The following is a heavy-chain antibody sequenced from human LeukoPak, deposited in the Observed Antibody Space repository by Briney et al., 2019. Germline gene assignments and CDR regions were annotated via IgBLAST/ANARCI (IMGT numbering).Heavy chain of an antibody. D-gene: IGHD2-2*01. V-gene: IGHV1-69*13. Sequence: SVKVSCRASGGTFSSYAISWVRQAPGPGLEWMGGIIPIFGTANYAQKFQGRVTITADESTSTAYMELSSLRSEDTAVYYCASSYCSSTSCQRAFDYWGQGTLVTVSS. CDR1: GGTFSSYA. CDR3: ASSYCSSTSCQRAFDY. J-gene: IGHJ4*02. CDR2: IIPIFGTA.